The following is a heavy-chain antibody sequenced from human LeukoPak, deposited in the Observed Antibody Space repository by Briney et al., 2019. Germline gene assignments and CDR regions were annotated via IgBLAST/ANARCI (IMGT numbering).Heavy chain of an antibody. V-gene: IGHV4-61*02. Sequence: PSETLSLTCTVSGGSISSGSYYWSWIRQPAGTGLEWIGRIYTSGSTNYNPSLKSRVTISVDTSKNQFSLKLSSVTAADTAVYYCARDAVGATTKGFDYWGQGTLVTVSS. CDR1: GGSISSGSYY. J-gene: IGHJ4*02. CDR2: IYTSGST. D-gene: IGHD1-26*01. CDR3: ARDAVGATTKGFDY.